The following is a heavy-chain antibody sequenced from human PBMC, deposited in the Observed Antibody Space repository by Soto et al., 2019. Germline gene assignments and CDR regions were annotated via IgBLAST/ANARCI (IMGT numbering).Heavy chain of an antibody. CDR3: ARVGATMVRGVQVRYGMDV. V-gene: IGHV4-34*01. Sequence: QVQLQQWGAGLLKPSETLSLTCAVYGGSFSGYYWSWIRQPPGKGLEWIGEINHRGSTNYNPSLKSRVTISVDTSKNQFSLKLSSVTAADTAVYYCARVGATMVRGVQVRYGMDVWGQGTTVTVSS. D-gene: IGHD3-10*01. J-gene: IGHJ6*02. CDR1: GGSFSGYY. CDR2: INHRGST.